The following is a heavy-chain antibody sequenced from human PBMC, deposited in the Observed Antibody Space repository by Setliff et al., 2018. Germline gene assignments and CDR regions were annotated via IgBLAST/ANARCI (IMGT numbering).Heavy chain of an antibody. CDR1: GASINRDY. Sequence: PSETLSLTCSVSGASINRDYWNWIRQPPGKGLEWIGYIHYSGSTNYNPSLKSRVTISFNTSKNQISLKLSSVTPADAAVYYCARHGPTRTDSWFDSFDVWGQGTKVTVSS. D-gene: IGHD2-8*01. V-gene: IGHV4-59*01. CDR2: IHYSGST. J-gene: IGHJ3*01. CDR3: ARHGPTRTDSWFDSFDV.